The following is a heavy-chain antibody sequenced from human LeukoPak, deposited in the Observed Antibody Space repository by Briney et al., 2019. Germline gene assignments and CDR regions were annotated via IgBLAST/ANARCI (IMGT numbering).Heavy chain of an antibody. Sequence: GGSLRLSCAASGFTFSSYGMHWVRQAPGKGLEWVAVIWYDGSNKYYADSVKGRFTISRDNSKNTLYLQMNSLRAEDTAVYCCARDYGAEYYFDYWGQGTLVTVSS. CDR3: ARDYGAEYYFDY. D-gene: IGHD4-17*01. CDR2: IWYDGSNK. V-gene: IGHV3-33*01. J-gene: IGHJ4*02. CDR1: GFTFSSYG.